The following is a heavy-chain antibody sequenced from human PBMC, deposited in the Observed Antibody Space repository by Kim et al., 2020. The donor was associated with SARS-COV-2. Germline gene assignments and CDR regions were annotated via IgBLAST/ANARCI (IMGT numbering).Heavy chain of an antibody. D-gene: IGHD4-17*01. Sequence: LQGRVTMTTDTSTSTAYMELRSLRSDDTAVYYCARAPYGDYTLTVGAFDIWGQGTMVTVSS. CDR3: ARAPYGDYTLTVGAFDI. V-gene: IGHV1-18*01. J-gene: IGHJ3*02.